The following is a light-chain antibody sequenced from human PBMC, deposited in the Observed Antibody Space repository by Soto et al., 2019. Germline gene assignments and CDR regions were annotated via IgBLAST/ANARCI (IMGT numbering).Light chain of an antibody. V-gene: IGLV4-69*01. CDR3: QTWGSGIEV. Sequence: QLVLTQSPSASASLGASVKLTCTLSSGHSSYAIAWHQQQPEKGPRYLMKLNSDGSQTKGDGIPDRFSGSSSGAERYLTISSLQSEDEADYYCQTWGSGIEVFGGGTQLTVL. J-gene: IGLJ2*01. CDR1: SGHSSYA. CDR2: LNSDGSQ.